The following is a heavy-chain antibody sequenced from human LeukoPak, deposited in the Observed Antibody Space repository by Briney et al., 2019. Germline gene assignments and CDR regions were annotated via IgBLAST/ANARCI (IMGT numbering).Heavy chain of an antibody. CDR2: ISYDGSNK. CDR1: GFTFSSYA. D-gene: IGHD3-16*02. J-gene: IGHJ4*02. Sequence: GGSLRLSCAASGFTFSSYAMHWVRQAPGKGLEWVAVISYDGSNKYYADSVKGRFTISRGNSKNTLYLQMNSLRAEDTAVYYCARGEYYDYVWGSYRYRYFDYWGQGTLVTVSS. V-gene: IGHV3-30*04. CDR3: ARGEYYDYVWGSYRYRYFDY.